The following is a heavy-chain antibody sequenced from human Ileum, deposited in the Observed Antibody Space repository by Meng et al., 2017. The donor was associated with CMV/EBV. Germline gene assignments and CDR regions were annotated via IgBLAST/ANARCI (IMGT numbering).Heavy chain of an antibody. CDR3: ARGYGDFALDP. J-gene: IGHJ5*02. CDR2: INPNSGGK. Sequence: ASVKVSCKTSGYPFTVYFIEWVRQAPGQGFEWMGWINPNSGGKDYAQKFQGRVTMTRDTSITTAYMELSSLTPDDTAGYYCARGYGDFALDPWGQGTLVTVSS. D-gene: IGHD4-17*01. V-gene: IGHV1-2*02. CDR1: GYPFTVYF.